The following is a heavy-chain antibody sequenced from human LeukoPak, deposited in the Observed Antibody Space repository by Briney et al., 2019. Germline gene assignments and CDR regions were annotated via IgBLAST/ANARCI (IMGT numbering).Heavy chain of an antibody. Sequence: SEILSLTCTVSGGSISSGDYYWSWIRQPPGKGLEWIGYIYYSGSTYYNPSLKSRVTISVDTSKNQFSLKLSSVAAADTAVYYCARVREDDYGDHNDYWGQGTLVTVSS. CDR3: ARVREDDYGDHNDY. CDR1: GGSISSGDYY. V-gene: IGHV4-30-4*01. CDR2: IYYSGST. J-gene: IGHJ4*02. D-gene: IGHD4-17*01.